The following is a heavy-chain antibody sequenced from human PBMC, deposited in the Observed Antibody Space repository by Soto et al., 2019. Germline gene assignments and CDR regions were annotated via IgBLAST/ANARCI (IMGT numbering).Heavy chain of an antibody. CDR1: GFTVSSNC. V-gene: IGHV3-53*01. CDR2: IYSGGST. CDR3: ARNYYDSGGGFDY. J-gene: IGHJ4*02. D-gene: IGHD3-22*01. Sequence: EVQLVESGGGLIQPGGSLRLSCAASGFTVSSNCMSWVRQAPGKGLEWVSDIYSGGSTYYADSVKGRFTISRDNSKNPLYLQMTSQRAEDTAVYYCARNYYDSGGGFDYWGQGALVTVSS.